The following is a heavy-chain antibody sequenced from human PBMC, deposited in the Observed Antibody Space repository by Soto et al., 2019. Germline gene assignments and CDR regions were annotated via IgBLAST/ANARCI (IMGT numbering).Heavy chain of an antibody. CDR1: GGSISSSSYY. CDR3: AGRYSSGWFHYWYFDL. V-gene: IGHV4-39*01. Sequence: QLQLQESGPGLVKPSETLSLTCTVSGGSISSSSYYWGWIRQPPGKGLEWIGSIYYSGSTYYNPSLKSRVTISVDTSKTQFSLKLSSVTAADTAVYYCAGRYSSGWFHYWYFDLWGRGTLVTVSS. D-gene: IGHD6-19*01. CDR2: IYYSGST. J-gene: IGHJ2*01.